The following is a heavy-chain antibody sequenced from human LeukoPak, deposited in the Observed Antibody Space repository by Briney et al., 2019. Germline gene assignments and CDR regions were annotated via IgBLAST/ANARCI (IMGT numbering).Heavy chain of an antibody. CDR2: INHSGST. CDR3: ARVRDKQWPRPIYYYMDV. CDR1: GGSFSGYY. D-gene: IGHD6-19*01. Sequence: PSETLSLTCAVYGGSFSGYYWSWIRQPPGKGLEWIGEINHSGSTNYNPSLKSRVTISVDTSKNQFSLKLSSVIAADTAVYYCARVRDKQWPRPIYYYMDVWGKGTTVTVSS. J-gene: IGHJ6*03. V-gene: IGHV4-34*01.